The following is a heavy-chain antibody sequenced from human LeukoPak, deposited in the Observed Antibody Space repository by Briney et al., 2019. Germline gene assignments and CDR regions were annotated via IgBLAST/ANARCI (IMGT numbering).Heavy chain of an antibody. J-gene: IGHJ5*02. CDR2: INPNSGRT. D-gene: IGHD3-3*01. Sequence: ASVTVSCKASGYTFTGYYMHWLRHAPGQGLEWMGCINPNSGRTNYAQKFQGRVTMTRDTSISTAYMELSRLRSDDTAVYYCARARFLEGNWFDPWGQGTLVTVSS. CDR3: ARARFLEGNWFDP. CDR1: GYTFTGYY. V-gene: IGHV1-2*02.